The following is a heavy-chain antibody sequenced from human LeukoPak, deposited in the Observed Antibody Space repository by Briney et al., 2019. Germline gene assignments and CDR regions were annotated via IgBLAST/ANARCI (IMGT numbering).Heavy chain of an antibody. CDR1: GFTFSSYG. CDR3: ARVAACPIDELDY. CDR2: IWYDGSNK. D-gene: IGHD6-6*01. Sequence: GGSLRLSCAASGFTFSSYGMHWVRQAPGKGLEWVAVIWYDGSNKYYADSVKGRFTISRDNSKNTLYLQMNSLRAEDTAVYYCARVAACPIDELDYWGQGTLVTVSS. J-gene: IGHJ4*02. V-gene: IGHV3-33*01.